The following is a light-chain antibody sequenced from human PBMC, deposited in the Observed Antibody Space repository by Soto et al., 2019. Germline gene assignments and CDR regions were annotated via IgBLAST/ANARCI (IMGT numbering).Light chain of an antibody. CDR1: SSDIGAYNF. CDR3: SSYTSRSSVV. V-gene: IGLV2-14*01. CDR2: DVT. Sequence: QSALTQPASVSGSPGQSITSSFTGTSSDIGAYNFVYWYQQHPGKAPKVMIPDVTYRPSGVSNRVSGSKSGNTASLTISGLQAEDEADYYCSSYTSRSSVVFGGGTKLTVL. J-gene: IGLJ2*01.